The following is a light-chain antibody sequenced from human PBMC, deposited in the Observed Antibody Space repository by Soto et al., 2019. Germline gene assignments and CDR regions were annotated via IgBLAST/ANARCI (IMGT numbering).Light chain of an antibody. CDR3: QQYGSSRS. J-gene: IGKJ4*01. CDR2: GAS. CDR1: QTVGGNM. V-gene: IGKV3-20*01. Sequence: EIVLTQSPGTLSLSPGERATLSCRASQTVGGNMLAWYQQKPGQAPRLVIYGASSRATGIPDRFSGSGSGTDFTLTISRLEPEDFAVYYCQQYGSSRSFGGGTKVDIK.